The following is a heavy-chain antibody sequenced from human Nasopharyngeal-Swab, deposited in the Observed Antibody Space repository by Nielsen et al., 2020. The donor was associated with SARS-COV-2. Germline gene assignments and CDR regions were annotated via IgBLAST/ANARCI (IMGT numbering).Heavy chain of an antibody. V-gene: IGHV1-18*01. Sequence: ASVKDSCKASGYTFTSYGISWVRQPPGQGLEWMGWISAYNGNTNYAQKLQGRVTMTTDTSTSTAYMELRSLRSDDTAVYYCARDTDSGSPWDYWGQGTLVTVSS. CDR2: ISAYNGNT. CDR3: ARDTDSGSPWDY. CDR1: GYTFTSYG. D-gene: IGHD1-26*01. J-gene: IGHJ4*02.